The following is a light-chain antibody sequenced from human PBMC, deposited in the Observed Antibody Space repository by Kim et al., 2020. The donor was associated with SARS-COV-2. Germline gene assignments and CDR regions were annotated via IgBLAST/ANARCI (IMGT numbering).Light chain of an antibody. Sequence: SPGERANLYCRASQSLSSSNLAWYQQKPGHAPRLLIYDASSRTTGIPDKFSGSGSETDLTLTMSGLEPENFAAYYCQHYGTAPWTFGQGTKVDIK. V-gene: IGKV3-20*01. CDR3: QHYGTAPWT. CDR2: DAS. CDR1: QSLSSSN. J-gene: IGKJ1*01.